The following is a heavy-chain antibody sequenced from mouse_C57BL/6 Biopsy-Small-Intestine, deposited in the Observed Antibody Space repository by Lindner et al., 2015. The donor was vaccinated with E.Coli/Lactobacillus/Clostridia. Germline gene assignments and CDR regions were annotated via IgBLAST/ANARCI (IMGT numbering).Heavy chain of an antibody. Sequence: VQLQESGPELVKPGASVKMSCKASGYTFTDFYMNWVKQSPEKSLEWIGEINPSTGGTTYNQKFKAKATLTVDKSSSTAYMQLRSLTSEDSAVYYCARHPYYFDYWDQGTTLTVSS. CDR1: GYTFTDFY. CDR2: INPSTGGT. V-gene: IGHV1-42*01. J-gene: IGHJ2*01. CDR3: ARHPYYFDY.